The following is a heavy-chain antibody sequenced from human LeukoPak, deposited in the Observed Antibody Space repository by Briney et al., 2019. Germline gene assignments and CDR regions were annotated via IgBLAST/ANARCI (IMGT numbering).Heavy chain of an antibody. D-gene: IGHD6-6*01. V-gene: IGHV3-48*01. CDR2: ISSSSSII. J-gene: IGHJ4*02. CDR3: ATIWEGFSSSSHGY. Sequence: PGGSLRLSCAAPGFTFSNSNINWVRQAPGKGLEWLSYISSSSSIIHYADSVKGRFTISRDNARNSLYLQMNSLRADDTAVYYCATIWEGFSSSSHGYWGQGTLVTVSS. CDR1: GFTFSNSN.